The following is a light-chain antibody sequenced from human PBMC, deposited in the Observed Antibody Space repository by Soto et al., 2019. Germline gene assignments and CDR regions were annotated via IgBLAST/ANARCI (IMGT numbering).Light chain of an antibody. J-gene: IGLJ2*01. V-gene: IGLV2-23*02. Sequence: QSALTQPASVSGSPGQSLTISCTGTSSDVGGQNAVSWYQQHPGKAPKFMIYDVSKRPSGVSSRFSGSKSGNTASLTISGLQAEDEADYYCCSYAGSSTVVFGGGTKLTVL. CDR1: SSDVGGQNA. CDR3: CSYAGSSTVV. CDR2: DVS.